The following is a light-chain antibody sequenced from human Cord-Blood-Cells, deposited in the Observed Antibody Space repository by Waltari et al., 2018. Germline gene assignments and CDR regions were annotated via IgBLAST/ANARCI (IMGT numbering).Light chain of an antibody. CDR1: QSVSSN. J-gene: IGKJ3*01. CDR3: QQYNNWPPVT. CDR2: GAS. V-gene: IGKV3-15*01. Sequence: EIVMTQSPATLSVSPGERATLSCRASQSVSSNLAWYQQKHGQAPRLLIYGASTRATGIPARFSGSGSGTEFTLTISSLQSEDFAVYYCQQYNNWPPVTFGPGTKVDIK.